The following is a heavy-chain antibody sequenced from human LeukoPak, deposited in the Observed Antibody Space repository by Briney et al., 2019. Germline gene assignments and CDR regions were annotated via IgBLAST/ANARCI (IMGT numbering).Heavy chain of an antibody. CDR3: ARLRMYNDVFDI. Sequence: SETLSLTCTVSGGSISSYYWSWIRQPPGKGLEWIGYISYSGSTNYNPFLKSRVTISGDTSKNQFSLKLSSVTAADTAVYYCARLRMYNDVFDIWGQGTMVTVSS. V-gene: IGHV4-59*01. J-gene: IGHJ3*02. CDR1: GGSISSYY. CDR2: ISYSGST. D-gene: IGHD1-1*01.